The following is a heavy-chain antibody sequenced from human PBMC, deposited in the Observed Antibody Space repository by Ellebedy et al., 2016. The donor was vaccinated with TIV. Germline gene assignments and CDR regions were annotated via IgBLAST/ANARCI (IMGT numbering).Heavy chain of an antibody. D-gene: IGHD4-17*01. Sequence: GESLKISCVASGFTFSSNAMSWVRQAPGKGLEWVSSLSASGGSTYYADSVKGRFTTSRDNSKNTLYLQMNSLRAEDTAVYYCARDDYGDYGETNAFDIWGQGTMVTVSS. V-gene: IGHV3-23*01. CDR2: LSASGGST. J-gene: IGHJ3*02. CDR1: GFTFSSNA. CDR3: ARDDYGDYGETNAFDI.